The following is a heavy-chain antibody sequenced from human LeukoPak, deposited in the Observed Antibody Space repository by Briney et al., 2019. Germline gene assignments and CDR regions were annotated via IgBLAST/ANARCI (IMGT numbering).Heavy chain of an antibody. CDR3: ARGYCSNTSCSHYYYYMDV. V-gene: IGHV4-30-4*08. D-gene: IGHD2-2*01. J-gene: IGHJ6*03. CDR2: IYYSGST. Sequence: KPSQTLSLTCTVSGGSISSGDYYWSWIRQPPGKGLEWIGYIYYSGSTYYNPSLKSRITMSVATSKNQFSLKLSSVTAADTAVYYCARGYCSNTSCSHYYYYMDVWGKGTTVTVSS. CDR1: GGSISSGDYY.